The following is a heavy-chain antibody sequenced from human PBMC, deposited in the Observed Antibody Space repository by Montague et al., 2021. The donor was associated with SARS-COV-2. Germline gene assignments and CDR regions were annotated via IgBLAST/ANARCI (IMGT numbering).Heavy chain of an antibody. CDR3: ARGGADFGDYGWLDP. CDR2: IFPGGST. Sequence: ILSLTCSVSGGSISNGTYPWSWIRQPPGKGLEWIGYIFPGGSTYYNASLQSRVTISIDKSKNQLSLRLTSITAADTAVYFCARGGADFGDYGWLDPWGQGTLVTVS. D-gene: IGHD4-17*01. J-gene: IGHJ5*02. CDR1: GGSISNGTYP. V-gene: IGHV4-30-2*01.